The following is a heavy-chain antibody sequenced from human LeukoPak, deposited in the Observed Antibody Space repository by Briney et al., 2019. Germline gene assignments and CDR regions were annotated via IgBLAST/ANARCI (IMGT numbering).Heavy chain of an antibody. CDR3: ARDRLGALWYFDY. CDR1: GGTFISYA. Sequence: ASVKVSCKASGGTFISYAISWVRQAPGQGLEWMGRIIPILGIANYAQKFQGRVTITADKSTSTAYMELSSLRSEDTAVYYCARDRLGALWYFDYWGQGTLVTVSS. J-gene: IGHJ4*02. D-gene: IGHD3-10*01. CDR2: IIPILGIA. V-gene: IGHV1-69*04.